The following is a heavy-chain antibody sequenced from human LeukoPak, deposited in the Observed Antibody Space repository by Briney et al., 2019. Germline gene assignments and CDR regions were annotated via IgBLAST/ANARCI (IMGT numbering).Heavy chain of an antibody. CDR3: AEAGSIAARPPIFDY. D-gene: IGHD6-6*01. J-gene: IGHJ4*02. CDR2: ISGSGGST. Sequence: PGGSLRLSCAASGFTFSSYAMSWVRQAPGKGLEWVSAISGSGGSTYYADSVKGRFTISRDNSKNTLYLQMNSLRAEDTAVYYCAEAGSIAARPPIFDYWGQGTLVTVSS. V-gene: IGHV3-23*01. CDR1: GFTFSSYA.